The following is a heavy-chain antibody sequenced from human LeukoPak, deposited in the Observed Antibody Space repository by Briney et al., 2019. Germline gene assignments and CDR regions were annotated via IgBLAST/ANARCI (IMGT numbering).Heavy chain of an antibody. CDR1: GFTVSNNY. J-gene: IGHJ4*02. Sequence: GGSLRLSCAASGFTVSNNYMTWVRQAPGKGLEWVSLNYSGGSTYYADSVKGRFTISRDNSKNTVYLQMNSLRAEDTAVYYCAKDLTGYDILTELDYWGQGTLVTVSS. CDR2: NYSGGST. V-gene: IGHV3-66*01. CDR3: AKDLTGYDILTELDY. D-gene: IGHD3-9*01.